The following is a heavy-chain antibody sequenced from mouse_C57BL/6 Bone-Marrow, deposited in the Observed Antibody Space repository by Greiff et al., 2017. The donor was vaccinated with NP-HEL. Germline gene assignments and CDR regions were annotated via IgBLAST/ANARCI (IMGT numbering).Heavy chain of an antibody. V-gene: IGHV5-6*02. CDR2: ISSGGSYT. D-gene: IGHD4-1*01. J-gene: IGHJ3*01. CDR3: ARHWALY. Sequence: DVKLQESGGDLVKPGGSLKLSCAASGFTFSSYGMSWVRQTPDKRLEWVATISSGGSYTYYPDSVKGRFTISRDNAKNTLYLQMSSLKSEDTAMYYCARHWALYWGQGTLVTVSA. CDR1: GFTFSSYG.